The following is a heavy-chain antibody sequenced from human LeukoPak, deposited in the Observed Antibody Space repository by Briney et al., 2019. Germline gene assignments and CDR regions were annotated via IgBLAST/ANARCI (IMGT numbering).Heavy chain of an antibody. CDR3: ARDLGGYYDSSGYYY. CDR1: GGSISSSNW. CDR2: IYHSGST. V-gene: IGHV4-4*02. J-gene: IGHJ4*02. D-gene: IGHD3-22*01. Sequence: SETLSLTCAVSGGSISSSNWWSWVRQPPGKGLEWIGEIYHSGSTNYNPSLKSRVTISVDKSKNQFSLKLSSVTAADTAVYYCARDLGGYYDSSGYYYWGQGTLVTVSS.